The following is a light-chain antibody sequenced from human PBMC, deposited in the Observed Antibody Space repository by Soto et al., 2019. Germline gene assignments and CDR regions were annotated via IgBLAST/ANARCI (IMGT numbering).Light chain of an antibody. CDR1: QSIATW. V-gene: IGKV1-5*01. Sequence: DIQVTQSPSTLSASVGDRVTITCRASQSIATWLAWYQQKPGKAPKLLIYDASTLESGVPSRFSGSGSGTEFTLTISSLQPDDFGIYYCQQYNAYSGAFGQGTKVEIK. CDR2: DAS. CDR3: QQYNAYSGA. J-gene: IGKJ1*01.